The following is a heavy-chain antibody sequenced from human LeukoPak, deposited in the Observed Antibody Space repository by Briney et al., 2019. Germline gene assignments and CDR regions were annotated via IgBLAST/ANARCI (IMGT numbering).Heavy chain of an antibody. J-gene: IGHJ4*02. D-gene: IGHD5-24*01. V-gene: IGHV4-38-2*01. Sequence: TSETLSLTCAVSGYSISSGYYWGWIRQPPGKGLEWIGSIYHSGSTYYNPSLKSRVTISVDTSKTQFSLKLSSVTAADTAVYYRARHLYDGWRTYYFDYWGQGTLVTVSS. CDR3: ARHLYDGWRTYYFDY. CDR1: GYSISSGYY. CDR2: IYHSGST.